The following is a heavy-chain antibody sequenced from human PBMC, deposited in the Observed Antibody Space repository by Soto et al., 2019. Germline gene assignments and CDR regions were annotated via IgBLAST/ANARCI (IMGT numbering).Heavy chain of an antibody. D-gene: IGHD2-15*01. V-gene: IGHV3-33*01. CDR1: GFTFSNYG. CDR3: ARDAGYCSGGRCYSYYYGMDV. Sequence: QVQLVESGGGVVQPGRSLRLSCAASGFTFSNYGMHWVRQPPGKGLEWVAVIWYDGSNKYYADSVKGRFTISRDNSKNALYLQMNSRRAEDTAVYYCARDAGYCSGGRCYSYYYGMDVWGQGTTVTVSS. CDR2: IWYDGSNK. J-gene: IGHJ6*02.